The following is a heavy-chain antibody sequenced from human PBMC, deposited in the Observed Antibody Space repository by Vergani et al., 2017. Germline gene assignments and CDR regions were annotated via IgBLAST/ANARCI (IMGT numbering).Heavy chain of an antibody. CDR3: TRGSRIGVVPVAYYYYGMDV. V-gene: IGHV3-49*04. Sequence: EVQLVESGGGLVQPGRSLRLSCTASGFTFGDYAMSWVRQAPGKGLEWVGFIRSKAYGGTTEYAASVKGRFTISRDDYKSIAYLQMNSMKTEDTSVYYYTRGSRIGVVPVAYYYYGMDVWGQGTTVTVSS. D-gene: IGHD2-2*01. CDR1: GFTFGDYA. CDR2: IRSKAYGGTT. J-gene: IGHJ6*02.